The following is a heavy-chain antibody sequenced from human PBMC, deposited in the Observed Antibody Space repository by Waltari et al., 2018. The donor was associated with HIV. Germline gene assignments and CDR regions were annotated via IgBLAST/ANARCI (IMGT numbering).Heavy chain of an antibody. D-gene: IGHD7-27*01. J-gene: IGHJ4*02. CDR2: IKGKTDAGTR. Sequence: EVQLVESGGGLVEPGGSLRLPCAASGFTFADAWMNWVRQAPGKGLEWVARIKGKTDAGTRDFAAPVKGRFSISRNYLKNTVDLQMNNLKTEDTALYYCAAGTGRSDFDYWGQGTLVTVSS. V-gene: IGHV3-15*01. CDR1: GFTFADAW. CDR3: AAGTGRSDFDY.